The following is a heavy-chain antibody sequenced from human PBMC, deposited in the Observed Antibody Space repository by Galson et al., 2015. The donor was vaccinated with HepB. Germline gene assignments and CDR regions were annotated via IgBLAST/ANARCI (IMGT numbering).Heavy chain of an antibody. D-gene: IGHD3-10*01. CDR2: TYYRSKWYN. J-gene: IGHJ6*02. CDR3: ARGVWFGGLFASYYGMDV. Sequence: CAISGDSVSSNSAAWNWIRQSPSRGLEWLGRTYYRSKWYNDYAVSVKSRITINPDTSKNQFSLQLNSVTPEDTAVYYCARGVWFGGLFASYYGMDVWGQGTTVTVSS. V-gene: IGHV6-1*01. CDR1: GDSVSSNSAA.